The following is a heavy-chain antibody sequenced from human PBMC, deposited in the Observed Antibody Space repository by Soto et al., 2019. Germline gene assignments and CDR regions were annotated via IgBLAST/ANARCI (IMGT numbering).Heavy chain of an antibody. Sequence: GASVKVSCKASGYTFTSYGISWVQQAPGQGRERMGWIGDYNGNTNYAQKLQGRVTMTTVTSTSTAYMALRSLRSYDTAVYYCARHITMVRGVITEEEYYFDYWGQGTLVTVSS. V-gene: IGHV1-18*01. CDR2: IGDYNGNT. CDR3: ARHITMVRGVITEEEYYFDY. J-gene: IGHJ4*02. D-gene: IGHD3-10*01. CDR1: GYTFTSYG.